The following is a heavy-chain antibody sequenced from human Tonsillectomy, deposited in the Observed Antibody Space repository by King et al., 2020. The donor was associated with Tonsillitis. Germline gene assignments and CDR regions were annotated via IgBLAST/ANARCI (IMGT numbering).Heavy chain of an antibody. CDR1: GFTFSDYY. Sequence: VQLVESGGGLVKPGGSLRLSCAASGFTFSDYYMSWVRQAPGKGLEWVSYISSSGSYTVYADSVKGRLTISRDNAKNSLYLQMNSLRPEGTAVYYCARPLFGEQWLVPFDYWGQGTLVTVSS. CDR3: ARPLFGEQWLVPFDY. V-gene: IGHV3-11*06. D-gene: IGHD6-19*01. CDR2: ISSSGSYT. J-gene: IGHJ4*02.